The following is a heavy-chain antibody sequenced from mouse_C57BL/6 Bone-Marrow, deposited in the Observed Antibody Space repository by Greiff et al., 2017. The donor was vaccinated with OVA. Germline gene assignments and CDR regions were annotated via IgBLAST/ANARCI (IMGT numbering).Heavy chain of an antibody. J-gene: IGHJ2*01. Sequence: QVTLKVSGPGLLQSSQSLSLTCSFSGFSLSTSGMGVSWIRHPSGNGLEWLAHIYWDDDKRYNPYLKRRLTISKETSRNQVFLKITSVDTADTATYYCARRAGRSFDYWGQGTTLTVSS. CDR3: ARRAGRSFDY. V-gene: IGHV8-12*01. CDR2: IYWDDDK. CDR1: GFSLSTSGMG. D-gene: IGHD4-1*01.